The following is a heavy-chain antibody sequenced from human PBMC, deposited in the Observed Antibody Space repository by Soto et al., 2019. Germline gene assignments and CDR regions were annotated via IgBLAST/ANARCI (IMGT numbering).Heavy chain of an antibody. J-gene: IGHJ3*02. D-gene: IGHD2-2*01. Sequence: EVQLLESGGGLVQPGGSLRLSCAASGFTFSSYAMSWVRQAPGKGLEWVSAISGSGGSTYYADSVKGRFTISRDNSKNTLYLQMNSLRAEDTAVYYCANRYCSSTSCFIWENAFDIRGQGTMVTVSS. CDR3: ANRYCSSTSCFIWENAFDI. CDR2: ISGSGGST. V-gene: IGHV3-23*01. CDR1: GFTFSSYA.